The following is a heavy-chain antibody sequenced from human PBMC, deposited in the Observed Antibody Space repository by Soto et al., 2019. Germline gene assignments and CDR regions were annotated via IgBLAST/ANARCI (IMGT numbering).Heavy chain of an antibody. CDR3: ARYRERGSYFDY. D-gene: IGHD3-16*01. CDR1: GYTFTSYA. V-gene: IGHV1-3*01. Sequence: ASVKVSCKASGYTFTSYAMHWLRQAPGQRLEWMGWINAGNGNTKYSQKFQGRVTITRDTSASTAYMELSSLRSEDTAVYYCARYRERGSYFDYWGQGTLVTVSS. CDR2: INAGNGNT. J-gene: IGHJ4*02.